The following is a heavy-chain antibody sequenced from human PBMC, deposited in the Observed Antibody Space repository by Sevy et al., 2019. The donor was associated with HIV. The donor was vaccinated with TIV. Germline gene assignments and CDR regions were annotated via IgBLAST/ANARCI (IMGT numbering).Heavy chain of an antibody. D-gene: IGHD2-21*01. Sequence: GGSLRLSCAASGFTFSTYGMHWVRQAPGKGLEWVAFIRYDGSNKYYADSVKGRFTNSRDNSNNTLFLQMNSLRAEDTAVYYCAKAFGDCGGDCYSVDAYYYYMDVWGKGTTVTVSS. V-gene: IGHV3-30*02. CDR3: AKAFGDCGGDCYSVDAYYYYMDV. J-gene: IGHJ6*03. CDR1: GFTFSTYG. CDR2: IRYDGSNK.